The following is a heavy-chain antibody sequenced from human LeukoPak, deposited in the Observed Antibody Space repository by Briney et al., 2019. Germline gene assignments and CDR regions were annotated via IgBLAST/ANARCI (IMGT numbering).Heavy chain of an antibody. Sequence: PGGSLRLSCAASGFTLICYDMHWVRQTPAKGLEWVAFIRYDGSNKYYADSVKGRFTISRDNSKTTLYLQMSSLRAEDTAVYYCAKVLSAAFDIWGQGTMVTVSS. CDR3: AKVLSAAFDI. CDR2: IRYDGSNK. V-gene: IGHV3-30*02. CDR1: GFTLICYD. J-gene: IGHJ3*02.